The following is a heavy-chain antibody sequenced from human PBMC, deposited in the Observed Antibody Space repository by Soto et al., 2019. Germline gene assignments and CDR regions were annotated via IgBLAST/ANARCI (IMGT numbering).Heavy chain of an antibody. V-gene: IGHV3-23*01. J-gene: IGHJ4*02. CDR3: EKAIASTAAPGRDD. Sequence: GSLSLSCASSGFTFSSYAMSWVRQAPRKGLEWVSAISGSGGSTYYADSAKGRFTISRDNSKNTLYLQMNSLRAEETGVYYREKAIASTAAPGRDDWGQGTLVTVSS. CDR1: GFTFSSYA. CDR2: ISGSGGST. D-gene: IGHD6-6*01.